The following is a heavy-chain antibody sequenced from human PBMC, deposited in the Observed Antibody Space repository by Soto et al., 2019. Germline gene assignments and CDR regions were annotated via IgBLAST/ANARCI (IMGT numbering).Heavy chain of an antibody. Sequence: GGSLRLSCAASGFTFSSYGMHWVRQAPGKGLEWVAVIWYDGSNKYYADSVKGRFTISRDNSKNTLYLQMNSLRAEDTAVYYCARDGNALYYDSSGYLDYWGQGTLVTVSS. V-gene: IGHV3-33*01. CDR2: IWYDGSNK. CDR1: GFTFSSYG. J-gene: IGHJ4*02. D-gene: IGHD3-22*01. CDR3: ARDGNALYYDSSGYLDY.